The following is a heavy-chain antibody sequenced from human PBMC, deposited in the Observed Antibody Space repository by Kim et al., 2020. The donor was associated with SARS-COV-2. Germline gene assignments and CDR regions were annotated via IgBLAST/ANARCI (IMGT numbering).Heavy chain of an antibody. CDR3: AGQSTTSSNYYYHMDV. J-gene: IGHJ6*03. V-gene: IGHV4-39*01. D-gene: IGHD2-2*01. Sequence: SETLSLTCTVSGGSISSSSYYWGWIRQPTGKGLEWIGTIYYSGSTYYNPSLKRRVTISVDTSKNQFSLKLSSVTAADTAVYYCAGQSTTSSNYYYHMDV. CDR1: GGSISSSSYY. CDR2: IYYSGST.